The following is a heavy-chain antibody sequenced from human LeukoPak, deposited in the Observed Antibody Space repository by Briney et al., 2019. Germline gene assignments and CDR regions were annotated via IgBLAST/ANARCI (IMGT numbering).Heavy chain of an antibody. CDR2: IKTDGSIA. CDR3: ACLRGPSDY. J-gene: IGHJ4*02. CDR1: GFSSSFYW. V-gene: IGHV3-74*01. Sequence: PGGSLRLSCAASGFSSSFYWMHWVRQAPGKGPVWVSRIKTDGSIADYADSVKGRFTISRDNAKNTLYLQMDSLTADDTAVYFCACLRGPSDYWGQGTLVTVSS. D-gene: IGHD4-17*01.